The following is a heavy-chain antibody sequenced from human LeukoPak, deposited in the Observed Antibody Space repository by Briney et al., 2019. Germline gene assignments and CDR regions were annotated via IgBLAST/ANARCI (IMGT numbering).Heavy chain of an antibody. CDR1: GYTFTGYY. J-gene: IGHJ6*03. D-gene: IGHD5-18*01. Sequence: ASVKVSCKASGYTFTGYYMHWVRQALGQGLEWMGWINPNSGGTNYAQKFQGRVTMTRDTSISTAYMELSRLRSDDTAVYYCARGVYSYGRPYYYYMDVWGKGTTVTVSS. V-gene: IGHV1-2*02. CDR2: INPNSGGT. CDR3: ARGVYSYGRPYYYYMDV.